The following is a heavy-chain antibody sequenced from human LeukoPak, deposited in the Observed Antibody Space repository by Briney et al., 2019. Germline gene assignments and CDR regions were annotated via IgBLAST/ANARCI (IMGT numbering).Heavy chain of an antibody. J-gene: IGHJ4*02. V-gene: IGHV3-33*01. CDR2: IWYDGSNK. CDR3: AREIDFWSGYDY. CDR1: GFTFSSYG. D-gene: IGHD3-3*01. Sequence: PGGSLRLSCAASGFTFSSYGMHWVRQAPGKGLEWGAVIWYDGSNKYYADSVKGRFTISRDNSKNTLYLQMNSLRAEDAAVYYCAREIDFWSGYDYWGQGTLVTVSS.